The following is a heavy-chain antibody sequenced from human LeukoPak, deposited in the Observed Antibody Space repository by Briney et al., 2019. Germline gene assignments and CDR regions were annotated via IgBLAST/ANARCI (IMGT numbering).Heavy chain of an antibody. V-gene: IGHV3-33*06. J-gene: IGHJ3*02. Sequence: GGSLRLSCAASGFTFSSYGMHWVRQAPGKGLEWVAVILDDGSQEKYADSVKGRFTISRDNSKNTLFLQMNSLRAEDTAVYYCAKDDALGENALDIWGQGTRVTVSS. CDR2: ILDDGSQE. CDR3: AKDDALGENALDI. D-gene: IGHD3-16*01. CDR1: GFTFSSYG.